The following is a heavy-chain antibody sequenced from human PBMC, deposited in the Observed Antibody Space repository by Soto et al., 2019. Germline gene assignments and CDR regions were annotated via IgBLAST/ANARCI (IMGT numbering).Heavy chain of an antibody. J-gene: IGHJ4*02. V-gene: IGHV3-48*03. CDR2: ISVSGNII. CDR3: VRDTTRAAAAAALDY. CDR1: GFTFSTYE. Sequence: EVQLVESGGGLVQPGGSLRLSCAASGFTFSTYEFNWVRQAPGRGLEWISYISVSGNIIKYADSVKGRFTISRDNAENTLHMHMSSLRVADTAVYFCVRDTTRAAAAAALDYWGQGTQVIVSS. D-gene: IGHD6-13*01.